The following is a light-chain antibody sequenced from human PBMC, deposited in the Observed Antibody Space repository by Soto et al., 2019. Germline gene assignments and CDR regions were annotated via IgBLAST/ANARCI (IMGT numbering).Light chain of an antibody. CDR3: QVWDSSSGPLYV. Sequence: SSVLTQPPSVSVAPGQPARITCGGNKNGSKSVHWYQQKPGQAPKLVVYDDRDRPSGIPERFSGSNSGNTATLTISRVEAGDEADYYCQVWDSSSGPLYVFGTGTKLTVL. CDR2: DDR. J-gene: IGLJ1*01. V-gene: IGLV3-21*02. CDR1: KNGSKS.